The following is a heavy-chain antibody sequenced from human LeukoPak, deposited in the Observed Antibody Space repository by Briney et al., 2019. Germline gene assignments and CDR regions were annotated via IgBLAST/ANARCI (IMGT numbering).Heavy chain of an antibody. CDR1: GFSLRSYA. CDR3: ARDSRGAFDY. CDR2: ISADGGST. Sequence: GGSLRLSCAASGFSLRSYAMNWVRQAPGKGLEHVSAISADGGSTSYANSVKGRFTISRDNAKNSLYLQMNSLRAEDTAVYYCARDSRGAFDYWGQGTLVTVSS. J-gene: IGHJ4*02. D-gene: IGHD3-10*01. V-gene: IGHV3-64*01.